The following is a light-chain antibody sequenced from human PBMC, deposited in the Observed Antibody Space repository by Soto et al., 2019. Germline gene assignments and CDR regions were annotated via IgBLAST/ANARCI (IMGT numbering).Light chain of an antibody. CDR1: DSDIGGYNY. CDR3: CSYGGSYAPYV. V-gene: IGLV2-11*01. Sequence: QSALTQPRSVSGSPGQSVTISCTGTDSDIGGYNYVSWYQQYPGEAPKRMIYDVTKRPSGVPDRFSGAKSGNTAFLTISGLQPEDEADYYCCSYGGSYAPYVFGTGTKLTVL. CDR2: DVT. J-gene: IGLJ1*01.